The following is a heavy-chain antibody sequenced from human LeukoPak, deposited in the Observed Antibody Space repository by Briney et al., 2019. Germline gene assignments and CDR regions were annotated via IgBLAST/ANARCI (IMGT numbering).Heavy chain of an antibody. V-gene: IGHV3-23*01. CDR1: GSTFSNFD. CDR2: ITGSGITT. CDR3: AKGRGGFSSGWYYDY. Sequence: GGSLRLSCAVSGSTFSNFDMSWVRQAPGRGLEWVSGITGSGITTYYAGSVKGRFTISRDNSKNTLYLQMNSLRAEDTAMYYCAKGRGGFSSGWYYDYWGQGTLVTISS. J-gene: IGHJ4*02. D-gene: IGHD6-19*01.